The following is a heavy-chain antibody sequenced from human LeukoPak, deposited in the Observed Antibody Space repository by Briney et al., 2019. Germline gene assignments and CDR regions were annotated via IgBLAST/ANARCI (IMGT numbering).Heavy chain of an antibody. V-gene: IGHV1-18*01. CDR1: GYTFTSYG. Sequence: GASVKVSCKASGYTFTSYGISWVRQAPGQGLEWMGCISAYNGNTNYAEKVQGRVTMTTDTSTSTAYMELRSLRSDDTAVYYCARDVRSSSWYSSRLRNGMDVWGQGTTVTVSS. J-gene: IGHJ6*02. CDR2: ISAYNGNT. CDR3: ARDVRSSSWYSSRLRNGMDV. D-gene: IGHD6-13*01.